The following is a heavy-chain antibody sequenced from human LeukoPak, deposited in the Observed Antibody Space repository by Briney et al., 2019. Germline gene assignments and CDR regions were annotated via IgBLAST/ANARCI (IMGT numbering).Heavy chain of an antibody. CDR2: IKQDGSEK. CDR3: ARAAYQLLRYYYMDV. V-gene: IGHV3-7*01. J-gene: IGHJ6*03. Sequence: GGSLRLSCAASGFTFSTYWMSWVRQAPGKGLEWVANIKQDGSEKYYVDSVKGRFTISRDNAKNSLYLQMNSLRAEDTAVYYCARAAYQLLRYYYMDVWGKGTTVTVSS. CDR1: GFTFSTYW. D-gene: IGHD2-2*01.